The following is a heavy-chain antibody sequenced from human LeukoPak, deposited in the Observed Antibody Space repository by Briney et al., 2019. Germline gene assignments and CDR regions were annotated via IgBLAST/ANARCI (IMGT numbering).Heavy chain of an antibody. CDR3: AREPYYYDSGGYAYYYYMDV. V-gene: IGHV1-2*02. CDR2: INPNSGGT. Sequence: ASVKVSCKASGYTFTGYYMHWVRQAPGQGLEWMGWINPNSGGTNYAQKFQGRVTMTRDTSISTAYMELSRLRSDDTAVYYCAREPYYYDSGGYAYYYYMDVWGKGTTVTVSS. CDR1: GYTFTGYY. J-gene: IGHJ6*03. D-gene: IGHD3-22*01.